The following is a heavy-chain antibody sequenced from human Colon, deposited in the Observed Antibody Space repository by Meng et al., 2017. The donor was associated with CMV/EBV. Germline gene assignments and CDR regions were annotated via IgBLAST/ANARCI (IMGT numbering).Heavy chain of an antibody. J-gene: IGHJ4*02. V-gene: IGHV3-53*01. CDR3: AGGHLDY. D-gene: IGHD3-3*02. CDR2: IDAGDAT. CDR1: GFTVSSNH. Sequence: GGSLRLSCAASGFTVSSNHMSWVRQAPGKGLEWVSRIDAGDATFYADSVRGRFSISRDSSKNTLSLQMNSLRAEDTTVYYCAGGHLDYWGQGTLVTVSS.